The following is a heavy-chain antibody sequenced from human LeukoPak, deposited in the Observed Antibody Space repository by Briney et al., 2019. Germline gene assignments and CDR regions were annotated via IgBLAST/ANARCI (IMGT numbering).Heavy chain of an antibody. CDR2: INSDGGNI. Sequence: PGGSLRLSCVASGFTLSSYWMHWVRQAPGEGLVWVSRINSDGGNINYADSVKGRFTISRDNAKNTLYLQMNSLRVEDTAAYYCVRSSGWPGYWGQGTMVTVSS. D-gene: IGHD6-19*01. CDR1: GFTLSSYW. CDR3: VRSSGWPGY. J-gene: IGHJ4*02. V-gene: IGHV3-74*01.